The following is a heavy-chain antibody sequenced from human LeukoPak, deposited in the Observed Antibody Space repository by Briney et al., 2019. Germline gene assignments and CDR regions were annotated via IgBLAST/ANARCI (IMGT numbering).Heavy chain of an antibody. Sequence: PGGSLRLSCAASGFTFSTYSMKWVRQAPGKGLEWVSYISSSSSTIYYADSVRGRFTISRDNAKNSLYLQMNSLRAEDTAVYYCAKARMPPPYYYGMDVWGQGTTVTVSS. J-gene: IGHJ6*02. CDR3: AKARMPPPYYYGMDV. CDR2: ISSSSSTI. D-gene: IGHD2-2*01. CDR1: GFTFSTYS. V-gene: IGHV3-48*04.